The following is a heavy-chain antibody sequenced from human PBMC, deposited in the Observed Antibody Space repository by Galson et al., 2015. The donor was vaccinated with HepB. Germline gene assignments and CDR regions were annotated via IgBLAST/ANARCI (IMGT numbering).Heavy chain of an antibody. CDR2: VNHDSTSV. D-gene: IGHD3/OR15-3a*01. CDR1: GFIFSTHA. V-gene: IGHV3-48*02. Sequence: SLRLSCAASGFIFSTHAMNWVRQAPGKGLEWISHVNHDSTSVLYADSVKGRFTISRDKAKNSLYLQMNSLRDEVTAVYYCARDRDWASDYWGQGTLVTVSS. CDR3: ARDRDWASDY. J-gene: IGHJ4*02.